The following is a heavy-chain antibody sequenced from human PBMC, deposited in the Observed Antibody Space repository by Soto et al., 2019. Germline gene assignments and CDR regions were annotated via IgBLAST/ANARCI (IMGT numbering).Heavy chain of an antibody. V-gene: IGHV3-48*03. CDR3: ATLKSITMVRGIDAFDI. CDR2: ISSSGSTI. CDR1: GFTFSSYE. J-gene: IGHJ3*02. D-gene: IGHD3-10*01. Sequence: LRLSCAASGFTFSSYEMNWVRQAPGKGLEWVSYISSSGSTIYYADSVKGRFTISRDNAKNSLYLQMNSLRAEDTAVYYCATLKSITMVRGIDAFDIWGQGTMVTVSS.